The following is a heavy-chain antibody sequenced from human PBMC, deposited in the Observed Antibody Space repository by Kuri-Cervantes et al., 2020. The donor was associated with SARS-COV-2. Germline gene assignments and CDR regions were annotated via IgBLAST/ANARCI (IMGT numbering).Heavy chain of an antibody. CDR2: ISPSGAA. V-gene: IGHV3-23*01. CDR1: GCTFSHFA. J-gene: IGHJ4*02. D-gene: IGHD6-13*01. Sequence: GESLKISCGASGCTFSHFAMSWVRQAPGKGLEWVSAISPSGAAYYADSVKFRFTITRDNSKDAESLEMTSLRVDDTAVYYCPKGFASSWYVGLSHWGQGSLVTVSS. CDR3: PKGFASSWYVGLSH.